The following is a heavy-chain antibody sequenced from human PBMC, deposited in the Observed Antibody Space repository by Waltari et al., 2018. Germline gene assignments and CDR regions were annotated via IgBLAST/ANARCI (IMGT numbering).Heavy chain of an antibody. CDR2: INHSGRT. CDR3: ARFVKVTLHNNYYYYGMDV. D-gene: IGHD2-21*02. CDR1: GGSFSGYY. J-gene: IGHJ6*02. V-gene: IGHV4-34*01. Sequence: QVQLQQWGAGLLKPSETLSLTCAVYGGSFSGYYWSWIRQPPGKGLEWKGEINHSGRTNYNQSLKSRVTISVDTSKNQFSLKLSSVTAADTAVYYCARFVKVTLHNNYYYYGMDVWGQGTTVTVSS.